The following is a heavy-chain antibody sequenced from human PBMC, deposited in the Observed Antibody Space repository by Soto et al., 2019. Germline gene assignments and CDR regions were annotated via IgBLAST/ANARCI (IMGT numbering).Heavy chain of an antibody. CDR2: INAGNGNT. CDR3: ARGPSTGVVVPAAVGAFDI. Sequence: GASVKVSCKASGYTFTSYAMHWVRQAPGQRLEWMGWINAGNGNTKYSQKFQGRVTITRDTSASTAYMELSSLRSEDTAVYYCARGPSTGVVVPAAVGAFDIWGQGTMVTVSS. D-gene: IGHD2-2*01. V-gene: IGHV1-3*01. J-gene: IGHJ3*02. CDR1: GYTFTSYA.